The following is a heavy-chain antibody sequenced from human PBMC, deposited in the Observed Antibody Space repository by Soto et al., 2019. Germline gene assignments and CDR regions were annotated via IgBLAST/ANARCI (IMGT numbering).Heavy chain of an antibody. V-gene: IGHV2-70*01. CDR2: IDWDDDK. Sequence: SGPTLGNPTQTRTLTCTFAGFSLSTSGMCVSWIRQPPGKALEWLALIDWDDDKYYSTSLKTRLTISKDTSKNQVVLTMTNMDPVDTATYYCARIPYSSSWYGDYYYGMDVWAQGTTVTVSS. J-gene: IGHJ6*02. CDR3: ARIPYSSSWYGDYYYGMDV. D-gene: IGHD6-13*01. CDR1: GFSLSTSGMC.